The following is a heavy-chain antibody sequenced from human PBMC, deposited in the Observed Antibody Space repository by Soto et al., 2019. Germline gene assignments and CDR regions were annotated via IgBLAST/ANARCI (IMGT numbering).Heavy chain of an antibody. Sequence: EVQLLESGGGLVQPGGSLRLSCAASGFTFSSYAMSWVRQAPGKGLEWVSAISGSGGSTYYADSVKGRFTISRDNSKNTLYLQMNSLRAEDTAVYYCAKDGTLKVWGLDIVVVPAAYGFDYWGQGTLVTVSS. J-gene: IGHJ4*02. CDR3: AKDGTLKVWGLDIVVVPAAYGFDY. CDR2: ISGSGGST. D-gene: IGHD2-2*03. CDR1: GFTFSSYA. V-gene: IGHV3-23*01.